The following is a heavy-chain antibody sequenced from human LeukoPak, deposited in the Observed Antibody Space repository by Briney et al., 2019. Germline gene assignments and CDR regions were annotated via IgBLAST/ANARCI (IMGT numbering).Heavy chain of an antibody. CDR2: ISSSSSYI. V-gene: IGHV3-21*01. CDR3: ARDGHEHGYSYGYPFDY. Sequence: GGSLRLSCAASGFTFDDYGMSWVRQAPGKGLEWVSSISSSSSYIYYADSVKGRFTISRDNAKNSLYLQMNSLRAEDTAVYYCARDGHEHGYSYGYPFDYWGQGTLVTVSS. D-gene: IGHD5-18*01. J-gene: IGHJ4*02. CDR1: GFTFDDYG.